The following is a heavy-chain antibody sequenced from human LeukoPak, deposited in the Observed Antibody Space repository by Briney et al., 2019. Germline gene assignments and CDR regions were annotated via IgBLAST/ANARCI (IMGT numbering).Heavy chain of an antibody. Sequence: GGSLRLSCAASGFTFSSYAMSWVRQAPGKGLEWVSAISGSGGSTYYTDSVKGRFTISRDNSKNTLYLQMNSLRAEDTAVYYCAGSSHYYYYMDVWGKGTTVTVSS. CDR1: GFTFSSYA. CDR2: ISGSGGST. CDR3: AGSSHYYYYMDV. J-gene: IGHJ6*03. D-gene: IGHD6-13*01. V-gene: IGHV3-23*01.